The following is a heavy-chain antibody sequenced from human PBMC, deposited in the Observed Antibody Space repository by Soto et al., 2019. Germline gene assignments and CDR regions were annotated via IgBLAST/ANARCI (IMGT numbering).Heavy chain of an antibody. CDR2: ISGSGGST. D-gene: IGHD3-10*01. V-gene: IGHV3-23*01. CDR3: AKALDPHRSGSIRAYYYYGMDV. CDR1: GFAFSSYA. Sequence: GGSLRLSCAASGFAFSSYAMSWVRQAPGKGLEWVSAISGSGGSTYYADSVKGRFTISRDNSKNTLYLQMNSLRAEDTAVYYCAKALDPHRSGSIRAYYYYGMDVWGQGTTVTVSS. J-gene: IGHJ6*02.